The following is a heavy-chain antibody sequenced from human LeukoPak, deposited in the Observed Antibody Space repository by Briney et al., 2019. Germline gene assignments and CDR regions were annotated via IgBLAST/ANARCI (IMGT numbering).Heavy chain of an antibody. CDR3: AREYYGSGNSSPSHSDY. CDR1: GGSIGRHY. Sequence: SETLSLTCTVSGGSIGRHYWSWIRQPPGKGLEWIGYVFYTGSTNYNPSLKSRVTISVDTSKNQFSLKLSSVTAADTAVYYCAREYYGSGNSSPSHSDYWGQGTLVTVSS. D-gene: IGHD3-10*01. V-gene: IGHV4-59*11. J-gene: IGHJ4*02. CDR2: VFYTGST.